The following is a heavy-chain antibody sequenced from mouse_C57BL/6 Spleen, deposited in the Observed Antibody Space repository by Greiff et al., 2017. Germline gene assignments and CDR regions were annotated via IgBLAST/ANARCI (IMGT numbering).Heavy chain of an antibody. J-gene: IGHJ2*01. Sequence: VQLQESGAELVRPGTSVKMSCKASGYTFTNYWIGWAKQRPGHGLEWIGDIYPGGGYTNYNEKFKGKATLTADKSSSTAYMQCSSLTSEDSAIYYCARHYDYESDYWGHGPTLTVSS. V-gene: IGHV1-63*01. CDR1: GYTFTNYW. CDR2: IYPGGGYT. D-gene: IGHD2-4*01. CDR3: ARHYDYESDY.